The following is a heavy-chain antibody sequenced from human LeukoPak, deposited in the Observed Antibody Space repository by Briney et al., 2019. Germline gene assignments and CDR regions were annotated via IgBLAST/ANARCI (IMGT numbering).Heavy chain of an antibody. CDR2: ISYDGSNK. CDR3: AVTESGYDYVWGSYPGDAFDI. D-gene: IGHD3-16*02. V-gene: IGHV3-30*04. CDR1: GFTFSSYA. Sequence: GRSLRLSCAASGFTFSSYAMLWVRQAPAAGLEGVAVISYDGSNKYYADSVKGRFTISRDNSKNTLYLQMNSLRAEDTAVYYCAVTESGYDYVWGSYPGDAFDIWGQGTMVTVSS. J-gene: IGHJ3*02.